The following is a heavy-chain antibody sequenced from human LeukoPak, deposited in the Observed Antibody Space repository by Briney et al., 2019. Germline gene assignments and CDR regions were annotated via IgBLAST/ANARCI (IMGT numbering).Heavy chain of an antibody. CDR3: ARVEDSGYDWGYFDY. CDR1: GGSFSGYY. Sequence: SETLSLTCAVYGGSFSGYYWSWIRQPPGKGLEWIGEINHSGSTNYNPSLKSRVTISVDTFKNQFSLKLSSVTAADTAVYYCARVEDSGYDWGYFDYWGQGTLVTVSS. D-gene: IGHD5-12*01. V-gene: IGHV4-34*01. CDR2: INHSGST. J-gene: IGHJ4*02.